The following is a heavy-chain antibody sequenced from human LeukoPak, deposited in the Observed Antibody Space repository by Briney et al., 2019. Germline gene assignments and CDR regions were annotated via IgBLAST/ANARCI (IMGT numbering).Heavy chain of an antibody. CDR1: GFTFSSYE. CDR3: ARGIVATIGLDY. D-gene: IGHD5-12*01. J-gene: IGHJ4*02. CDR2: ISSSGSTI. Sequence: GSLRLSCAASGFTFSSYEMNWVRQAPGKGLEWVSYISSSGSTIYYADSVKGRFTISRDNAKNSLYLQMNSLRAEDTAVYYCARGIVATIGLDYWGQGTLVTVSS. V-gene: IGHV3-48*03.